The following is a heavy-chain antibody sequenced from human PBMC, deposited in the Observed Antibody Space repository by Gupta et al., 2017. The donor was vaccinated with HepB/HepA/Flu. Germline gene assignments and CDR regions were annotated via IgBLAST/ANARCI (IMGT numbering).Heavy chain of an antibody. CDR1: GFTFSNYG. J-gene: IGHJ4*02. D-gene: IGHD3-10*01. CDR3: ARESDYGSGSYYKSLDY. CDR2: ISYDGSNK. V-gene: IGHV3-33*01. Sequence: QAQLVESGGGVVQPGRSLRLSCAASGFTFSNYGMHWVRQAPGKGLEWVAVISYDGSNKYYADSVKGRFTISRDSSKNTLYLQMNSLRAEDTAVYYCARESDYGSGSYYKSLDYWGQGTLVTVSS.